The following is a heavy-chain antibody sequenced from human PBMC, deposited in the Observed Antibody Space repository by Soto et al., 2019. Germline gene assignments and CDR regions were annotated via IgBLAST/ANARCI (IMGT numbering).Heavy chain of an antibody. Sequence: ASVKVSCKTSGYPFTSYGINWVRQAPGQGPEWMGWISAYDDKTIYSQKFQGRVTLTADTSTTTAYMELRGLRFDDTAVYYCARDRLIAVTGLLRNWGQGTLVTVTS. J-gene: IGHJ4*02. CDR3: ARDRLIAVTGLLRN. V-gene: IGHV1-18*01. CDR1: GYPFTSYG. D-gene: IGHD6-19*01. CDR2: ISAYDDKT.